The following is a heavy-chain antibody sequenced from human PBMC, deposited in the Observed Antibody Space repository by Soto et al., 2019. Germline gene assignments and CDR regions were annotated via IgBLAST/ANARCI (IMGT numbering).Heavy chain of an antibody. CDR2: IYHSGST. CDR3: ARGSYDFWSGYRNYYFDY. CDR1: GYSISSGYY. J-gene: IGHJ4*02. Sequence: SETLSLTCAVSGYSISSGYYWGWIRQPPGKGLEWIGSIYHSGSTYYNPSLKSRVTISVDTSKNQFSLKLSSVTAADTAVYYCARGSYDFWSGYRNYYFDYWGQGTLVTVSS. V-gene: IGHV4-38-2*01. D-gene: IGHD3-3*01.